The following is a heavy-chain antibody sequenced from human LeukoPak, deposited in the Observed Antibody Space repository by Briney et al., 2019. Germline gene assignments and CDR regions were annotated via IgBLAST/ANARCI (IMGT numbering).Heavy chain of an antibody. CDR2: IYYSGST. D-gene: IGHD1-14*01. V-gene: IGHV4-59*01. CDR3: ARITPGNWFDP. Sequence: PSETLSLTCTVSGGSISSYYWSWIRQPPGKGLEWIGYIYYSGSTNYNPSLKSRVTISVDTSKNQFSLKLSSVTAADTAVYYCARITPGNWFDPWGQGTLVAVSS. J-gene: IGHJ5*02. CDR1: GGSISSYY.